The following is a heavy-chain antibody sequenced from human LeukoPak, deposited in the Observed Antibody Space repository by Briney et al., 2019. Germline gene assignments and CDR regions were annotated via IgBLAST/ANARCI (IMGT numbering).Heavy chain of an antibody. CDR3: ARLGGDFWSGYISYYYMDV. D-gene: IGHD3-3*01. J-gene: IGHJ6*03. V-gene: IGHV1-69*01. Sequence: SSVNVSCQASGGTFSSYAISWVRPAAGQGREWVGAFIPIFGTANYAQKFQGRVTITADESTSTAYMELSGLRSEDTAVYYCARLGGDFWSGYISYYYMDVWGKGTTVTVSS. CDR2: FIPIFGTA. CDR1: GGTFSSYA.